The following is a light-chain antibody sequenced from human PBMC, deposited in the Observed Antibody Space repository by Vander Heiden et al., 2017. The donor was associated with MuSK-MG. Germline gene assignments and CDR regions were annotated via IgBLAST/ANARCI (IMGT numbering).Light chain of an antibody. Sequence: EIVMTPSPATLSVSPGERATLSCRASQSVSSKLAWYQQKPGQAPRLLIYGASTRATGIPARFSGSGSGTEFTLTISSLQSEDLAIYYCQQYDKWPPYTFGQGTKLEIK. CDR2: GAS. CDR3: QQYDKWPPYT. V-gene: IGKV3-15*01. J-gene: IGKJ2*01. CDR1: QSVSSK.